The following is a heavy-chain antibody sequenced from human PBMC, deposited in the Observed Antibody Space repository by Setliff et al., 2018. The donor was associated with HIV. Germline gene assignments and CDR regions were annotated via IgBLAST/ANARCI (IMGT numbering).Heavy chain of an antibody. D-gene: IGHD6-13*01. V-gene: IGHV3-23*03. J-gene: IGHJ4*02. CDR2: IYRGGSST. CDR1: GFTFSSYA. CDR3: AKPRHPYSSSWSYYFDY. Sequence: GSLRLSCAASGFTFSSYAMSWVRQAPGKGLEWVSLIYRGGSSTYYADSVKGRFTISRDNSKNTLYLQMNSLRAEDTAVYYCAKPRHPYSSSWSYYFDYWGQGTLVTVSS.